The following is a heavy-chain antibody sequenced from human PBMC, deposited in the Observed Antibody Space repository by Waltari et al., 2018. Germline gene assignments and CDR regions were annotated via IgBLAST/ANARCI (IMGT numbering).Heavy chain of an antibody. J-gene: IGHJ3*02. D-gene: IGHD3-10*01. V-gene: IGHV1-69*15. CDR1: GGTFSSYA. Sequence: QVQLVQSVAEVKKPGSSVKVSCKASGGTFSSYAISWVRQATAQGLEGTGSIIPSFRTANYAEKLQSRVWTSGDESTMTAATGLSSLMSEEKAVYDWARHITTVRGARSPFGDSDIWDEGKMVTVAS. CDR3: ARHITTVRGARSPFGDSDI. CDR2: IIPSFRTA.